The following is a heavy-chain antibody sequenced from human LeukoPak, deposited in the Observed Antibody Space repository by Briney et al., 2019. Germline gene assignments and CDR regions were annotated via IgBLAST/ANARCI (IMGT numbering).Heavy chain of an antibody. CDR3: ARLFYSHYDY. Sequence: GGSLKISCKGSGYIFTSYWISWVRQVPGKGLEWMGRIDPSDSYTNYSPSFQGHVTISADKSISTAYLQWSSLKASDTAMYYCARLFYSHYDYWGQGTLVTVSS. D-gene: IGHD2-15*01. J-gene: IGHJ4*02. CDR1: GYIFTSYW. V-gene: IGHV5-10-1*01. CDR2: IDPSDSYT.